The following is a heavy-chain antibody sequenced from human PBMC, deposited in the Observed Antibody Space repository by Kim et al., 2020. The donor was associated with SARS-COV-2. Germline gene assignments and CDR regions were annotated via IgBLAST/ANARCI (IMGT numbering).Heavy chain of an antibody. CDR1: GFTFSSHA. V-gene: IGHV3-23*01. CDR3: ARRGPTEWGGFGV. J-gene: IGHJ3*01. Sequence: GGSLRLSCAGSGFTFSSHAMSWVRQGPGKGLEWVSTISGSGDSTFYADSVRGRFTISRDKSRNTLYLQMNSLRVEDSALYYCARRGPTEWGGFGVWGQGPLVTVSS. D-gene: IGHD3-3*01. CDR2: ISGSGDST.